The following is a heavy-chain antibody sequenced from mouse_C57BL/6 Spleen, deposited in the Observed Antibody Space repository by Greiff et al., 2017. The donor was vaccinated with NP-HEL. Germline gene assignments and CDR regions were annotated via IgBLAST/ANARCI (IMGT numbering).Heavy chain of an antibody. J-gene: IGHJ4*01. CDR2: FYPGSGSI. V-gene: IGHV1-62-2*01. Sequence: QVQLQQSGAELVKPGASVKLSCKASGYTFTEYTIHWVKQRSGQGLEWIGWFYPGSGSIKYNEKFKDKATLTADKSSSTVYMELSRLTSEDSAVYFCARHEDRSLSYGSYYYAMDYWGQGTSVTVSS. CDR3: ARHEDRSLSYGSYYYAMDY. CDR1: GYTFTEYT. D-gene: IGHD2-2*01.